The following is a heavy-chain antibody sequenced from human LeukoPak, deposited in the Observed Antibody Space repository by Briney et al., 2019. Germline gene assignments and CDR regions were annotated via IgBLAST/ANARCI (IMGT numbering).Heavy chain of an antibody. Sequence: TLSLTCTVSGGSISSGGYYWSWIRQHPGKGLEWIGYIYYSGSTYYNPSLKSRVTISVDTSKNQFSLKLSSVTAADTAVYYCARHAGTDSSSWYYFAYWGQGTLVTVSS. CDR3: ARHAGTDSSSWYYFAY. J-gene: IGHJ4*02. V-gene: IGHV4-31*03. CDR1: GGSISSGGYY. D-gene: IGHD6-13*01. CDR2: IYYSGST.